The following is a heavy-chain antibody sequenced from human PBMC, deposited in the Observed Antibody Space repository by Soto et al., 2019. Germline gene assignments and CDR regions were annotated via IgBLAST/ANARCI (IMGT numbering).Heavy chain of an antibody. CDR3: AKAVGYVSARLDLVLHFYN. CDR1: GFTFNSRA. Sequence: GGSLRLSCAASGFTFNSRAMHWVRQTPGKGLERVAVISYDGRSQYYADSVKGRFTISKDNSRNTLYLEMNSLRPEDTAVYYCAKAVGYVSARLDLVLHFYNWGTGTQVTVSS. V-gene: IGHV3-30*18. D-gene: IGHD6-6*01. CDR2: ISYDGRSQ. J-gene: IGHJ4*02.